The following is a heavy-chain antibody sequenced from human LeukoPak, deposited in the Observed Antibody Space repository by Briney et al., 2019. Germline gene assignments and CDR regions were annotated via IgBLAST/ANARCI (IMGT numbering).Heavy chain of an antibody. V-gene: IGHV1-8*03. D-gene: IGHD1-20*01. CDR3: ARDRDYVTGTTGKAYNWFDP. CDR1: GYTFTSYD. Sequence: ASVKVSCKASGYTFTSYDINWVRQATGQGLEWMGWMNPNSGNTGYAQKFQGRVTITADESTSTAYMELSSLRSEDTAVYYCARDRDYVTGTTGKAYNWFDPWGQGTLVTVSS. J-gene: IGHJ5*02. CDR2: MNPNSGNT.